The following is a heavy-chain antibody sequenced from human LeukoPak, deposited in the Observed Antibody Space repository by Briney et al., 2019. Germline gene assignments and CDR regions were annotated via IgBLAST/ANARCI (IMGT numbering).Heavy chain of an antibody. J-gene: IGHJ2*01. D-gene: IGHD4-23*01. CDR3: ARQAVVTSHWYFDL. Sequence: PSETLSLTCGVYGGSFRGYYWSCIRQPPGKGLEWIGSIYDSGSTYSTPSLKSGVTQSLHTPKNKFSLKPSSVTAADTPLYYCARQAVVTSHWYFDLWGRGTLVTVSS. V-gene: IGHV4-34*01. CDR1: GGSFRGYY. CDR2: IYDSGST.